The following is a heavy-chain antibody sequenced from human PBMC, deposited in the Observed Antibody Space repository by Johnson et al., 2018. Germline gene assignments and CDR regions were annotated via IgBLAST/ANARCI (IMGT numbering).Heavy chain of an antibody. V-gene: IGHV3-48*02. CDR1: GFTFSSYS. CDR2: ISSSSGTI. Sequence: EVQLLESGGALVQPGGSLRLSCAASGFTFSSYSMHWVRQAPGKGLEWVSYISSSSGTIYYADSVKGRFSVSRDNAKNSLYLQMNSLRDDDTAVYHCARDFSSSCWLMPDSWGQGTLVTVSS. CDR3: ARDFSSSCWLMPDS. D-gene: IGHD6-19*01. J-gene: IGHJ4*02.